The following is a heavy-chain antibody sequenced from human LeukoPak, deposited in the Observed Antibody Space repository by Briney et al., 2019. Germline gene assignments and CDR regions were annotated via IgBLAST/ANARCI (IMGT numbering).Heavy chain of an antibody. J-gene: IGHJ4*02. CDR2: IIPIFGTA. CDR3: AGIYDSSGYPDY. V-gene: IGHV1-69*05. CDR1: GGTFSSYA. D-gene: IGHD3-22*01. Sequence: SVKVSCKASGGTFSSYAISWVRQAPGQGLEWMGGIIPIFGTANYAQKFQGRVTMTRDTSTSTVYMELSSLRSEDTAVYYCAGIYDSSGYPDYWGQGTLVTVSS.